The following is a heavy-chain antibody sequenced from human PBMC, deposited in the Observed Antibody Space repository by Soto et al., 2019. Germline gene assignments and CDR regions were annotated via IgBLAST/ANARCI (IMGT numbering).Heavy chain of an antibody. CDR3: ARQRTTVVTQAYFDH. D-gene: IGHD2-21*02. CDR1: GESISSSSYY. J-gene: IGHJ4*02. V-gene: IGHV4-39*01. Sequence: SETLSLTCIVSGESISSSSYYWGWIRQPPGKGLEWIGSIYYSGRTCYNPSFKSRVTISIDTSKNQFSLKLSSVTATDTAVYYCARQRTTVVTQAYFDHWGQGALVTVSS. CDR2: IYYSGRT.